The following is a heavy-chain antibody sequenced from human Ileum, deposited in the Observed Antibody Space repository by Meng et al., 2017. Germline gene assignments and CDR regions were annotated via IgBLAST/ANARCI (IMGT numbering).Heavy chain of an antibody. V-gene: IGHV4-4*02. Sequence: QVQLKESGPGLVSPSGTLSRPCAVSSGSISSNTYCSWVRQPPGKGLEWIGQISHSGSAYYNPSLKSRVTMSVDKSKSQFSLMLTSVTAADTAIYYCARHGGYSQDFWGQGTLVTVSS. CDR2: ISHSGSA. CDR1: SGSISSNTY. D-gene: IGHD4-23*01. J-gene: IGHJ4*02. CDR3: ARHGGYSQDF.